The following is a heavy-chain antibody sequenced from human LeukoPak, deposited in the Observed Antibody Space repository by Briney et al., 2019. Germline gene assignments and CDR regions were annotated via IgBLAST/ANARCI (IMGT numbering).Heavy chain of an antibody. J-gene: IGHJ3*02. V-gene: IGHV5-51*01. Sequence: GESLKISCKASGYSFTDFWIAWVRQMPGKGLEWMGIIFPGNSDYRYSPSFQGQVTISADKSINTAYLQWSSLKAPDTAMYYCARSRAPGAADAFDIWGQGTMVTVSS. CDR1: GYSFTDFW. CDR3: ARSRAPGAADAFDI. CDR2: IFPGNSDY. D-gene: IGHD7-27*01.